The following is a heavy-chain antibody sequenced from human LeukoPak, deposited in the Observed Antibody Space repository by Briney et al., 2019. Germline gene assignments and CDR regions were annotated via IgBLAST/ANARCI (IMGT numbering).Heavy chain of an antibody. CDR2: ISYDGSNK. V-gene: IGHV3-30*03. D-gene: IGHD3-22*01. Sequence: GGSLRLSCAASGFTFSSYGMHWVRQAPGKGLEWVAVISYDGSNKYYADSVKGRFTISRDNSKNTLYLQMNSLRAEDTAVYYCARARYYDSSGYYLNWGQGTLVTVSS. J-gene: IGHJ4*02. CDR1: GFTFSSYG. CDR3: ARARYYDSSGYYLN.